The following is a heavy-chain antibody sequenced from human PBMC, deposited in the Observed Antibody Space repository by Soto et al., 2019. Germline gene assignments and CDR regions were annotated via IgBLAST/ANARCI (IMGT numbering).Heavy chain of an antibody. CDR3: ARDGGSQGYGMDV. D-gene: IGHD1-26*01. J-gene: IGHJ6*02. Sequence: PSETLSLTCTVSGGSISNGDYYRSWIRQHPGKGLEWIGNIYYSGSTYYNPSLKRRVTISVDTSENQFSLRLASVTAADTAVYFCARDGGSQGYGMDVWGQGTTVTVSS. CDR1: GGSISNGDYY. CDR2: IYYSGST. V-gene: IGHV4-31*03.